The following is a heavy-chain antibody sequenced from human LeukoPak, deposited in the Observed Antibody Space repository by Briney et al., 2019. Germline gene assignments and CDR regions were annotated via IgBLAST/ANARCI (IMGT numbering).Heavy chain of an antibody. D-gene: IGHD2-15*01. Sequence: ASVKVSCKASGYTFTSYGISWVRQAPGQGLEWMGWISAYNGNTNYAQKLQGRVTMTTDTSTSTAYMELRSLRSDGTAVYYCAREYCSGGSCHKPFDYWGQGTLVTVSS. CDR2: ISAYNGNT. CDR1: GYTFTSYG. V-gene: IGHV1-18*01. J-gene: IGHJ4*02. CDR3: AREYCSGGSCHKPFDY.